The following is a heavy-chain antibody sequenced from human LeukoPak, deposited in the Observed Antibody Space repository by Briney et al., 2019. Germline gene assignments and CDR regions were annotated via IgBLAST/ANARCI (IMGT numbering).Heavy chain of an antibody. Sequence: ASMKVSCKASGYTFTGYYMHWVRQAPGQGLEWMGWINPNSGGTNYAQKFQGRVTMTRDTSISTAYMELSRLRSDDTAVYYCARDLVGATTFDYWGQGTLVTVSS. D-gene: IGHD1-26*01. CDR1: GYTFTGYY. CDR2: INPNSGGT. V-gene: IGHV1-2*02. CDR3: ARDLVGATTFDY. J-gene: IGHJ4*02.